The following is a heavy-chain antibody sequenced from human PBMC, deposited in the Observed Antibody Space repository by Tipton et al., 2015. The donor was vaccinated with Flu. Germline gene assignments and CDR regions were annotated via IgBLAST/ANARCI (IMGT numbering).Heavy chain of an antibody. J-gene: IGHJ4*02. CDR3: ARLTYYYGSGTSDY. Sequence: TLSLTCAVSGDSISGGYYWGWIRQPPGRGLEWIGNINDSGNTYHNPSLKSRVTISVDTSKTQFSLNLSSVTAADTAVYYCARLTYYYGSGTSDYWGQGTLVTVSS. CDR1: GDSISGGYY. V-gene: IGHV4-38-2*01. D-gene: IGHD3-10*01. CDR2: INDSGNT.